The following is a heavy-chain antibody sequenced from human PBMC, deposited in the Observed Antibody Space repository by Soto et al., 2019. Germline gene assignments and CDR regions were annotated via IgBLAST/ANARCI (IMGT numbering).Heavy chain of an antibody. V-gene: IGHV1-69*13. CDR1: GGTFSSYA. CDR3: ARDWDGYNSFSYGMDV. Sequence: SVKVSCKASGGTFSSYAISWVRQAPGQGLEWMGGIIPIFGTANYAQKFQGRVTITADESTSTAYMELSSLRSEDTAVYYCARDWDGYNSFSYGMDVWGQGTKVTVSS. J-gene: IGHJ6*02. D-gene: IGHD5-12*01. CDR2: IIPIFGTA.